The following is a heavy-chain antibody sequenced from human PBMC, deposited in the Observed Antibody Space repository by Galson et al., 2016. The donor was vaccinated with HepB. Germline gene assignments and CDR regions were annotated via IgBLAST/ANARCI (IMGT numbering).Heavy chain of an antibody. CDR3: ARMFPLYSSGWYVRGDGWFDS. CDR1: GFTFSYYY. V-gene: IGHV3-11*01. Sequence: SLRLSCAASGFTFSYYYMSWIRQAPGKGLEWVSYISGDGRTINYADSVKGRFTISRGNAKNSLYLPMNSLTGEDTAVYYCARMFPLYSSGWYVRGDGWFDSWGQGTLVTVSS. CDR2: ISGDGRTI. J-gene: IGHJ5*01. D-gene: IGHD6-19*01.